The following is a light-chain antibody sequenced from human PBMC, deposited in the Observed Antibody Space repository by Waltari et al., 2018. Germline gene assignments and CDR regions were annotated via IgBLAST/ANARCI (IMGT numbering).Light chain of an antibody. CDR1: SSDVGGYNY. Sequence: QSALTQPPSASGSPGQSVTISCTGTSSDVGGYNYVSWYQQHPGKAPKLLIYGVDKRPSGVPSRFSGSKSGNTASLTGSGLQAEDEADYYCNSYAGSNNLGVFGGGTKLTVL. V-gene: IGLV2-8*01. CDR3: NSYAGSNNLGV. J-gene: IGLJ3*02. CDR2: GVD.